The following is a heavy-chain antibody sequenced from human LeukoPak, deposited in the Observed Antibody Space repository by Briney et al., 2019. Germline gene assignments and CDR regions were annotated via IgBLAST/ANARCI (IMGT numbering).Heavy chain of an antibody. CDR2: ISGSGDST. CDR1: GFTFSNYA. J-gene: IGHJ3*02. CDR3: ARKIAEAGKPHAFDM. V-gene: IGHV3-23*01. D-gene: IGHD6-19*01. Sequence: GGSLRLSCAVSGFTFSNYAMAWVRQAPGKGLEWVSAISGSGDSTYYADSVKGRFTTSRDNSKNTLFLQMNSLRAEDTALYYCARKIAEAGKPHAFDMWGQGQWSPSLQ.